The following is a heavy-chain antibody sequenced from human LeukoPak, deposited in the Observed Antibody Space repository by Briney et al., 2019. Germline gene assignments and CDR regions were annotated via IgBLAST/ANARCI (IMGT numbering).Heavy chain of an antibody. CDR2: ISSSSSYI. D-gene: IGHD2/OR15-2a*01. CDR3: ARENIDRRAFDI. Sequence: GGSLRLSCAASGFTFSSYSMNWVRQAPGKGLEWVSSISSSSSYIYYADSVKGRFTISRDNAKNSLYLQMNSLRAEDTAVYYCARENIDRRAFDIWGQGTMVTVSS. J-gene: IGHJ3*02. V-gene: IGHV3-21*01. CDR1: GFTFSSYS.